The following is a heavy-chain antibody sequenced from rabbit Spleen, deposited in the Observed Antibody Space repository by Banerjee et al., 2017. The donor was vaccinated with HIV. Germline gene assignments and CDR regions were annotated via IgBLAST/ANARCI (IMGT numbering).Heavy chain of an antibody. V-gene: IGHV1S45*01. J-gene: IGHJ4*01. CDR1: GVSLNDKDV. CDR3: ARDARGSSPGYSL. CDR2: IHAGSSGST. D-gene: IGHD8-1*01. Sequence: EQLEESGGGLVKPEGSLTLTCKASGVSLNDKDVMCWVRQAPGKGLEWIACIHAGSSGSTYYANWAKGRFTISKTSSTTVTLQMTSLTAADTATYFCARDARGSSPGYSLWGPGTLVTVS.